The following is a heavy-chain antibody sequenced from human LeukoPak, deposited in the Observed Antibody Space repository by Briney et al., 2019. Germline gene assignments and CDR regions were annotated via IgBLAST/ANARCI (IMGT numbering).Heavy chain of an antibody. V-gene: IGHV4-59*01. D-gene: IGHD3-22*01. J-gene: IGHJ5*02. CDR1: GGSISCYY. Sequence: SETLSLTCTVSGGSISCYYWSWIRQPPGKGLEWIGYIYYSGSTNYNPSLKSRVTISVDTSKNQFSLKLSSVTAADTAVYYCAREKYYYDSSGSPNWFDPWGQGTLVTVSS. CDR2: IYYSGST. CDR3: AREKYYYDSSGSPNWFDP.